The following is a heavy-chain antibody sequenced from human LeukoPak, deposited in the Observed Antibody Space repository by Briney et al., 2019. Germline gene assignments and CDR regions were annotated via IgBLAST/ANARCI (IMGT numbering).Heavy chain of an antibody. V-gene: IGHV3-30*03. J-gene: IGHJ6*02. CDR1: GFTFSSYG. D-gene: IGHD6-19*01. CDR3: ARQPEAAVAGPNYYYYYGMDV. Sequence: HPGGSLRLSCAASGFTFSSYGMHWVRQAPGKGLEWVAVISYDGSNKYYADSVKGRFTISRDNSKNTLYLQMNSLRAEDTAVYYCARQPEAAVAGPNYYYYYGMDVWGQGTTVTVSS. CDR2: ISYDGSNK.